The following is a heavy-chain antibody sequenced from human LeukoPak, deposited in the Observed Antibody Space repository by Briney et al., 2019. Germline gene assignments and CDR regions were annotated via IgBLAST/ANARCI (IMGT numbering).Heavy chain of an antibody. CDR2: ISAYNGRT. J-gene: IGHJ4*02. CDR3: ASDRGNNDY. CDR1: GYTFTDYG. V-gene: IGHV1-18*01. Sequence: ASVKVSCKASGYTFTDYGISWVRQAPGQGLEWMGWISAYNGRTNYAQKFQGRVTMTTDTSTSTAYVELRSLSSDDTAVYYCASDRGNNDYWGQGTLVTVSS. D-gene: IGHD1/OR15-1a*01.